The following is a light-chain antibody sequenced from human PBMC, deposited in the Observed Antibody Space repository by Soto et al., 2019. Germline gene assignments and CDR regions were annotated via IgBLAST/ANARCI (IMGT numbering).Light chain of an antibody. CDR3: NQYNNWFPFT. V-gene: IGKV3-15*01. Sequence: EVVLTQSPATLSVSPGERATLSCRASESVNNKLGWYQQKPGQAPRLLIYRASTRATGIPARFSGSGSGTEFTLTISSLQSEDSAVSYCNQYNNWFPFTFGQGTRLEIK. CDR1: ESVNNK. J-gene: IGKJ5*01. CDR2: RAS.